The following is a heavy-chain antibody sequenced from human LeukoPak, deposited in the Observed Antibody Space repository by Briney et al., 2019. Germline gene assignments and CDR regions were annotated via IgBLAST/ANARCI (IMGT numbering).Heavy chain of an antibody. D-gene: IGHD3-22*01. CDR2: THVSGST. CDR1: RGSIKSYY. V-gene: IGHV4-4*07. Sequence: SETLSLICTVSRGSIKSYYWAWIRQAAGKGLAWVGRTHVSGSTNYNPSLRSRVGISLDKSKNEFSLRLSSVTAADTAVYYCARDESSRDDSGAYHYWGQGILVTVSS. J-gene: IGHJ4*02. CDR3: ARDESSRDDSGAYHY.